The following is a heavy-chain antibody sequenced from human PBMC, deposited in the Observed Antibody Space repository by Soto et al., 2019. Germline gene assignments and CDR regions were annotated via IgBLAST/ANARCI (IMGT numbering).Heavy chain of an antibody. Sequence: QVQLVQSGPEMKKSGSSVKVSCKLSGGTFTSDTISWVRQAPGQGLEWMGRIIPILGTGNYAQKFQGRITITEDKSTNTGYMELSSLTSEDTAVYFCARDEGSYNMGTFPFYYMDVWGNGTTVTVSS. CDR1: GGTFTSDT. CDR2: IIPILGTG. D-gene: IGHD3-10*01. J-gene: IGHJ6*03. V-gene: IGHV1-69*08. CDR3: ARDEGSYNMGTFPFYYMDV.